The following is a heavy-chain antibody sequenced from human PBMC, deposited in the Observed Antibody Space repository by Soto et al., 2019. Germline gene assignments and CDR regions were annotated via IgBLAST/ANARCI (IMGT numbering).Heavy chain of an antibody. CDR1: GGTFSSYA. CDR2: IIPIFGTA. CDR3: ARDFDSSGSYYFDY. J-gene: IGHJ4*02. Sequence: SVKVSCKASGGTFSSYAISWVRQAPGQGLEWMGGIIPIFGTANYAQKFHGRVTITADESTSTAYMELSSLRSEDTAVYYCARDFDSSGSYYFDYWGQGTLVTVSS. V-gene: IGHV1-69*13. D-gene: IGHD3-22*01.